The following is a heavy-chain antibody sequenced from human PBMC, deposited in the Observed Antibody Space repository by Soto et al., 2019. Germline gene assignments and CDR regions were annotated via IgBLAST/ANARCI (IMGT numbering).Heavy chain of an antibody. D-gene: IGHD6-6*01. CDR1: GGSISSYY. V-gene: IGHV4-4*07. Sequence: QVQLQESGPGLVKPSETLSLTCTVSGGSISSYYWSWIRQPAGKGLEWIGRIYTSGSTNYNPSLKSRVTMSVDTSKNQFSLKLSSVTAADTAVYYCARDETSYSSSNWFDPWVQGTLVTVSS. J-gene: IGHJ5*02. CDR2: IYTSGST. CDR3: ARDETSYSSSNWFDP.